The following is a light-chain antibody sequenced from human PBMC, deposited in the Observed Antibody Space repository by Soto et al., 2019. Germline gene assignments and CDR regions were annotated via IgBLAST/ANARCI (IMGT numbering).Light chain of an antibody. J-gene: IGKJ3*01. CDR2: GAS. V-gene: IGKV3-15*01. CDR3: QQYNNWPPRIT. Sequence: ELGMPPSPASLCVPPGERARLSCRASQSVSSNLAWYQQKPGQAPRPLIYGASTRATGIPARFSGSGSGTEFTLTISSLQSEDFAVYYCQQYNNWPPRITFGPGTKVDIK. CDR1: QSVSSN.